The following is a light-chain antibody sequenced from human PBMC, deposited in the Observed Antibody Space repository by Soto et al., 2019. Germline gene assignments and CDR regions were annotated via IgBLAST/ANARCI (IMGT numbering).Light chain of an antibody. V-gene: IGKV1-39*01. Sequence: DIQMTQSPSSLSASVEDRVIITGRASQSISNHLNWYQQKPGKAPKLLIFAASSLPSGVPSRFSGSRSGPDFTLTISSLQPEDFATYYCQQSYSSPPTFGQGTKVDIK. J-gene: IGKJ1*01. CDR3: QQSYSSPPT. CDR1: QSISNH. CDR2: AAS.